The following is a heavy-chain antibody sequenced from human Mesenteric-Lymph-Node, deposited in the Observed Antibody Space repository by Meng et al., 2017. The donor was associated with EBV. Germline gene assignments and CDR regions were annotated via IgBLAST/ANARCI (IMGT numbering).Heavy chain of an antibody. Sequence: HLQLQEPGSGLVKPSQTLSLTCTVSGGSVNSGGYSWSWIRQSPEKGLEWIGYVHHSGLTYYNPSLETRVIISLERSKNQFSLKLTSVTAADTAVYYCAGGDYENQFNYWGQGTLVTVSS. CDR2: VHHSGLT. CDR3: AGGDYENQFNY. J-gene: IGHJ4*02. V-gene: IGHV4-30-2*06. CDR1: GGSVNSGGYS. D-gene: IGHD4-17*01.